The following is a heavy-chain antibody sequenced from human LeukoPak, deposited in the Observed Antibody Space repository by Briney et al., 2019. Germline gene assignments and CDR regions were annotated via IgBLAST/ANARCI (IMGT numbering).Heavy chain of an antibody. CDR1: GFSLSTSGVG. D-gene: IGHD3-3*01. J-gene: IGHJ4*02. Sequence: SGPTLVKPTQTLTLTCTSSGFSLSTSGVGVGWIRQPPGKALEWLALIYWNDDKRYSPSLKSRLTITKDTSKNQVVLTMTNMDPVDTATYYCAHSIDFWSLFDYWGQGTLVTVSS. CDR3: AHSIDFWSLFDY. CDR2: IYWNDDK. V-gene: IGHV2-5*01.